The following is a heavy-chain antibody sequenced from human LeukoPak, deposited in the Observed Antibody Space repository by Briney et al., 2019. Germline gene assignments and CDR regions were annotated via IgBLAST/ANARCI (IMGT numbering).Heavy chain of an antibody. Sequence: GGSLRLSCAASGFTFSHFGMDWVRQVPGKGLEWVSSITTYSSYIGYSASVEGRFTISRDDAKNSLYLQLNSLRAEDTAVYYCARRIGFCSGTNCDPYYFDYWGQGSLVTVSS. V-gene: IGHV3-21*01. CDR2: ITTYSSYI. CDR3: ARRIGFCSGTNCDPYYFDY. D-gene: IGHD3-3*01. J-gene: IGHJ4*02. CDR1: GFTFSHFG.